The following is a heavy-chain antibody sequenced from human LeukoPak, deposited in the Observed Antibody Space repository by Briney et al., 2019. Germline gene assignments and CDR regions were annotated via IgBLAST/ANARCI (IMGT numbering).Heavy chain of an antibody. CDR2: IRHDGSQT. D-gene: IGHD1-14*01. Sequence: PGGSLRLSCAASGFIFTDSWMSWVRQAPGKGLEWMANIRHDGSQTYYLDSVKGRFTISRDNAKNEVYLEMNNLRGADTAVYYCATGANLFQFWGQGTLVTVSS. J-gene: IGHJ4*02. V-gene: IGHV3-7*01. CDR1: GFIFTDSW. CDR3: ATGANLFQF.